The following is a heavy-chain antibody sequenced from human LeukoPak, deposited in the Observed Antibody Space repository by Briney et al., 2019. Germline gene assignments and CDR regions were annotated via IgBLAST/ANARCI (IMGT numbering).Heavy chain of an antibody. CDR1: GYTFTGYY. Sequence: ASVNVSCTASGYTFTGYYMHWVRQAPGQGLEWMGWINPNSGGTNYAQKFQGRVTMTRDTSISTAYMELSRLRSDDTAVYYCARDRAGTFVEMATISDYWGQGTLVTVSS. V-gene: IGHV1-2*02. CDR2: INPNSGGT. CDR3: ARDRAGTFVEMATISDY. J-gene: IGHJ4*02. D-gene: IGHD5-24*01.